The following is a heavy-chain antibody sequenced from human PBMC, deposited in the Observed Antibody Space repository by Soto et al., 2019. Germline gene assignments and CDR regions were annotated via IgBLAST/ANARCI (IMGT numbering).Heavy chain of an antibody. CDR1: GFTFSSYD. D-gene: IGHD5-18*01. CDR2: IGTAGDT. J-gene: IGHJ4*02. CDR3: ARLTSTGYSYGFESWYYFDY. V-gene: IGHV3-13*01. Sequence: GGSLRLSCAASGFTFSSYDMHWVHQATGKGLEWVSAIGTAGDTYYPGSVKGRFTISRENAKNSLYLQMNSLRAEDTAVYYCARLTSTGYSYGFESWYYFDYWGQGTLVTVSS.